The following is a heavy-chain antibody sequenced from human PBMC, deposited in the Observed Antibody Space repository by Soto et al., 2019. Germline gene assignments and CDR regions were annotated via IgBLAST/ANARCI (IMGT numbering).Heavy chain of an antibody. V-gene: IGHV4-59*01. CDR1: GGSISSYY. CDR3: ARDRGYCSGGSCYSGSNWFDP. Sequence: SETLSLTCTVSGGSISSYYWSWIRQPPGKGLEWIGYIYYSESTNYNPSLKSRVTISVDTSKNQFSLKLSSVTAADTAVYYCARDRGYCSGGSCYSGSNWFDPWGQGTLVTVSS. J-gene: IGHJ5*02. D-gene: IGHD2-15*01. CDR2: IYYSEST.